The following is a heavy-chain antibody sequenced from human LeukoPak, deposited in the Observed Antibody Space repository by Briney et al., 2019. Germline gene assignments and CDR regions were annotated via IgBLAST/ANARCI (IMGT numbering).Heavy chain of an antibody. CDR3: ATHYYDSSGYYYPFDY. J-gene: IGHJ4*02. V-gene: IGHV4-34*01. CDR2: INHSGST. CDR1: GGSFSGYY. D-gene: IGHD3-22*01. Sequence: PSETLSLTCAVYGGSFSGYYWSWIRQPPGKGLEWIGEINHSGSTNYNPSLKSRVTISVDTSKNQFSLKLSSVTVADTAVYYCATHYYDSSGYYYPFDYWGQGTLVTVSS.